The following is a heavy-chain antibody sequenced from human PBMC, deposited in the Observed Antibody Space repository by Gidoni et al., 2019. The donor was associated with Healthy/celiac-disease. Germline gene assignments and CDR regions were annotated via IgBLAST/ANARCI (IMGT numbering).Heavy chain of an antibody. D-gene: IGHD3-22*01. V-gene: IGHV4-59*01. J-gene: IGHJ3*02. CDR1: GGSISSYY. CDR2: IYYSGST. CDR3: ARVRDDRRDAFDI. Sequence: QVQLQESGPGLVKPSETLSLTCTVSGGSISSYYWSWIRQPPGKGLEWIGYIYYSGSTNDNPSLKSRVTISVDTSKNQFSLKLSFVTAADTAVYYRARVRDDRRDAFDIWGQGTMVTVSS.